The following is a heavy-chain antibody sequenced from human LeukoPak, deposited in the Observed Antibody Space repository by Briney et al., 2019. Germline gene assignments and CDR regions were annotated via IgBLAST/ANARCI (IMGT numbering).Heavy chain of an antibody. CDR1: GYSISSGYY. CDR2: IYHSGSA. CDR3: VRYCSSMSCDGVH. V-gene: IGHV4-38-2*01. J-gene: IGHJ4*02. Sequence: SETLSLTCAVSGYSISSGYYWGWIRQPPGKGLEWIGSIYHSGSAFYNPSLKSPVTISVDTSKNQLSLKLTSVTAADTAVYYCVRYCSSMSCDGVHWGQGTRVTVSS. D-gene: IGHD2-2*01.